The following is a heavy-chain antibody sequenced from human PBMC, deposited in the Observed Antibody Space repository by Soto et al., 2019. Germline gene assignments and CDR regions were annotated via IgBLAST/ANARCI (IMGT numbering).Heavy chain of an antibody. CDR2: IVVGRGNT. CDR1: GFTFTSSA. Sequence: SVKVSCKASGFTFTSSAMQWVRQARGQRLEWKGWIVVGRGNTNYAQKFQERVTITRDMSTSTAYMELSSLRSEDTAVYYCAAVGWLFGEFDSGIDYWGQGTLVTVSS. V-gene: IGHV1-58*02. D-gene: IGHD3-22*01. J-gene: IGHJ4*02. CDR3: AAVGWLFGEFDSGIDY.